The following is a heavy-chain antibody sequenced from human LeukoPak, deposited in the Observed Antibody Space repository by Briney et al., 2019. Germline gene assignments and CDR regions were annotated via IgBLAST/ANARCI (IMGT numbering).Heavy chain of an antibody. CDR2: VNPSGDST. Sequence: GASVKVSCKASGYTFSNYNIRWVRQAPGQGLEWMGIVNPSGDSTNYAQNFQGRVTMTGDTSTSTAYMELSSLRSEDTAVYYCARGMGATPSGVYWGQGTLVTVSS. D-gene: IGHD1-26*01. V-gene: IGHV1-46*01. CDR3: ARGMGATPSGVY. CDR1: GYTFSNYN. J-gene: IGHJ4*02.